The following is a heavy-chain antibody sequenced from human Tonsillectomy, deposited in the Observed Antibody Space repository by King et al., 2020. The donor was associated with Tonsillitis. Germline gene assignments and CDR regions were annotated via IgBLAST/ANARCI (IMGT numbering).Heavy chain of an antibody. CDR1: GGSFIGYY. D-gene: IGHD2-15*01. CDR2: IIHSEST. CDR3: ARRMEYWYFDL. V-gene: IGHV4-34*12. J-gene: IGHJ2*01. Sequence: VQLQQWGAVLVKPSETLSLTCAVYGGSFIGYYWSWFRQPPGKGLEWFGEIIHSESTYYHQSLKSPITISVDTSKNQLSLKLLSVTAADTAVYYCARRMEYWYFDLWGRGTLVTVSS.